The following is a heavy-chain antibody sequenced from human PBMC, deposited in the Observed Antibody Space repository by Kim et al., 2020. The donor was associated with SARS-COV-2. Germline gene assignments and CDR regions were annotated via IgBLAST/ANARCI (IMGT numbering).Heavy chain of an antibody. Sequence: SETLSLTCAVSGGSISSSSWWSWVRQPPGKGLEWIGEIDHSGSTNYNASLESRVTISVDKSKNQFSLKLRSVTAADTAVYYCARGVSSAWTLRAWFDPWGQGALVTVSS. D-gene: IGHD6-19*01. J-gene: IGHJ5*02. V-gene: IGHV4-4*02. CDR3: ARGVSSAWTLRAWFDP. CDR1: GGSISSSSW. CDR2: IDHSGST.